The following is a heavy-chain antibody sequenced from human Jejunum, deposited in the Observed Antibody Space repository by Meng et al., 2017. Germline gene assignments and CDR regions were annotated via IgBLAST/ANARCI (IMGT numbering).Heavy chain of an antibody. CDR1: GDSISTYY. D-gene: IGHD1-26*01. V-gene: IGHV4-4*07. CDR3: ARERVNVAYYGYCQH. CDR2: IYMTGST. J-gene: IGHJ1*01. Sequence: SETLSLTCNVSGDSISTYYWNWIRQPAGKGLEWIGRIYMTGSTNYNPSLKSRVTMSVDTSKNQFSLTLSSVTAADTAVYYCARERVNVAYYGYCQHWGQGNQVTGYS.